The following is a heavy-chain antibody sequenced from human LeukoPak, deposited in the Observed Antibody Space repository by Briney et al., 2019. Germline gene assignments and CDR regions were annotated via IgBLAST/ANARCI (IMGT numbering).Heavy chain of an antibody. CDR2: IIPILGIA. J-gene: IGHJ4*02. CDR3: ATEVVEMATIIERIFDY. CDR1: GGTFSSYA. V-gene: IGHV1-69*04. Sequence: AASVKVSCKASGGTFSSYAISWVRQAPGQGLEWMGRIIPILGIANYAQKFQGRVTITADKSTSTAYMELSSLRSEDTAVYYCATEVVEMATIIERIFDYWGQGTLVTVSS. D-gene: IGHD5-24*01.